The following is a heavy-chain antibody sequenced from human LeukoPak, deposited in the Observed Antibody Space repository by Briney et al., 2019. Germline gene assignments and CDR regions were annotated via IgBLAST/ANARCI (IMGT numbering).Heavy chain of an antibody. V-gene: IGHV3-23*01. CDR1: GFTFSSYA. J-gene: IGHJ5*02. CDR2: ISGSGGST. CDR3: ANYYGSGSYFPS. Sequence: GGSLRLSCPASGFTFSSYAMSWVRQAPGKGLEWVSAISGSGGSTYYADSVKGRFTISRDNSKNTLYLQMNSLRAEDTAVYYCANYYGSGSYFPSWGQGTLVTVSS. D-gene: IGHD3-10*01.